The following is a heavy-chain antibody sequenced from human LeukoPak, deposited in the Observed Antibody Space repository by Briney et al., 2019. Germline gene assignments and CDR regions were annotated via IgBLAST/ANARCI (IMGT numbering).Heavy chain of an antibody. CDR3: ARDCRSAGYYYYYGMDV. CDR2: ISYDGSNK. D-gene: IGHD2-15*01. J-gene: IGHJ6*02. CDR1: GFTFSSYA. Sequence: GGSLRLSCAASGFTFSSYAMHWVRQAPGKGLEWVAVISYDGSNKYYADSVKGRFTISRDNSKNTLYLQMNSLRAEDTAVYYCARDCRSAGYYYYYGMDVWGQGTTVTVSS. V-gene: IGHV3-30-3*01.